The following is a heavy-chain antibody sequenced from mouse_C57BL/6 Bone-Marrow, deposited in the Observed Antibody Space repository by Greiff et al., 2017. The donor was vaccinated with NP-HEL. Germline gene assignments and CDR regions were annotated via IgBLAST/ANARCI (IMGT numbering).Heavy chain of an antibody. V-gene: IGHV3-6*01. CDR3: ARDNYGAY. Sequence: EVKLLESGPGLVKPSQSLSLTCSVTGYSITSGYYWNWIRQFPGNKLEWMGYISYDGSNNYNPSLKNRISITRDTSKNQFFLKLNSVTTEDTATYYCARDNYGAYWGQGTLVTVSA. CDR2: ISYDGSN. J-gene: IGHJ3*01. CDR1: GYSITSGYY. D-gene: IGHD1-1*01.